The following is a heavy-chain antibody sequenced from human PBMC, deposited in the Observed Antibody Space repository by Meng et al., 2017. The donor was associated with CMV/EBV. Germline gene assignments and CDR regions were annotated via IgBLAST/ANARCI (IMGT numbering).Heavy chain of an antibody. CDR3: TQPGSGSYYNPYYYYGMDV. CDR2: IRSKAYGGTT. J-gene: IGHJ6*02. V-gene: IGHV3-49*04. Sequence: GESLKISCTASGFTFGDYAMSWVRQAPGKGLEWVGFIRSKAYGGTTEYAASVKGRFTISRDDSKSIAYLQMNSPKTEDTAVYYCTQPGSGSYYNPYYYYGMDVWGQGTTVTVSS. D-gene: IGHD3-10*01. CDR1: GFTFGDYA.